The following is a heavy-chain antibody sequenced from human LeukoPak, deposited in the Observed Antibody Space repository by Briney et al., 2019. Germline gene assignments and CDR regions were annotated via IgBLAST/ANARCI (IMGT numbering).Heavy chain of an antibody. V-gene: IGHV3-53*01. D-gene: IGHD5-18*01. Sequence: GGSLRLSCAASGFTVSSNYMSWVRQAPGKGLEWVSVIYSGGSTYYADSVKGRFTISRDNSKNTLYLQMNSLRAEDTAVYYCAKDLSEYNYGISGDFDYWGQGTLVTVSS. CDR1: GFTVSSNY. J-gene: IGHJ4*02. CDR2: IYSGGST. CDR3: AKDLSEYNYGISGDFDY.